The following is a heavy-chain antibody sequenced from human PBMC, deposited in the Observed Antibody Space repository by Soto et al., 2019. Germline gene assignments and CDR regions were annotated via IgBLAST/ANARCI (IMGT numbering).Heavy chain of an antibody. CDR1: GYTFTSYG. J-gene: IGHJ2*01. D-gene: IGHD2-15*01. CDR2: ISAYNGNT. CDR3: ARSPPGRCSGGSCAYWYFDL. Sequence: QVQLVQSGAEVKKPGASVKVSCKASGYTFTSYGISWVRQAPGQGLEWMGWISAYNGNTNYAQKLQGRVTMTTDTSTSTAYMELRSLRSDDTAVYYCARSPPGRCSGGSCAYWYFDLWGRGTLVTVSS. V-gene: IGHV1-18*01.